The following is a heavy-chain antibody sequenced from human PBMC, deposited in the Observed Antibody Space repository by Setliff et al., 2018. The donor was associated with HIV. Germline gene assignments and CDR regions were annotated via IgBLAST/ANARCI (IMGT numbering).Heavy chain of an antibody. V-gene: IGHV1-24*01. Sequence: ASVKVSCKVSGYTLTELSIHWVRQAPGKGLEWMGGFDPEYDKTFYAQKFQGRVTMSEDTSTDTAYMELTSLRAEDTAVYYCARDHVSASIAAVPGYWGQGTLVTVSS. CDR1: GYTLTELS. J-gene: IGHJ4*02. D-gene: IGHD6-13*01. CDR2: FDPEYDKT. CDR3: ARDHVSASIAAVPGY.